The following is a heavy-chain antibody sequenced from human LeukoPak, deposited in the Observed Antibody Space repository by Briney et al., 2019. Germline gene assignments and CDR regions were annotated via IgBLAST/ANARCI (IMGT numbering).Heavy chain of an antibody. V-gene: IGHV3-11*04. CDR1: GFTFSDYY. J-gene: IGHJ6*04. CDR3: ARGFRFPDV. Sequence: GGSLRFSCAASGFTFSDYYMSWIRQAPGKGLEWVSVKGRFTISRDNAKNSLYLQMNSLRAEDTAVYYCARGFRFPDVWGKGTPVTVSS. D-gene: IGHD2-21*01.